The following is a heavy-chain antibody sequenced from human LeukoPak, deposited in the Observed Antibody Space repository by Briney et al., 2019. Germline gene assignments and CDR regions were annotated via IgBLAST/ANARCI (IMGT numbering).Heavy chain of an antibody. V-gene: IGHV3-72*01. Sequence: PGGSLRLSCAASGLIFSVHYMDWVRQAPGKGLQWVGRTRNRANTFTTEYAASVKGRFSISRDNSKNSMYLQMSRLKTEDTAIYYCATWGMAVSSTAFDIWGRGTMVTVSS. CDR2: TRNRANTFTT. CDR1: GLIFSVHY. CDR3: ATWGMAVSSTAFDI. J-gene: IGHJ3*02. D-gene: IGHD6-19*01.